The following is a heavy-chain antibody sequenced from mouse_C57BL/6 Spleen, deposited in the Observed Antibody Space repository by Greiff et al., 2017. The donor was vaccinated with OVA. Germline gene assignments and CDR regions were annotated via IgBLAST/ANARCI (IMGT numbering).Heavy chain of an antibody. CDR2: INPSNGGT. Sequence: QVQLQQSGTELVKPGASVKLSCKASGYTFTSYWMHWVKQRPGQGLEWIGNINPSNGGTNYNEKFKSKATLTVDKSSSTAYMQLSSLTSEDSAVYCCASDGYPYAMDYWGQGTSVTVSS. J-gene: IGHJ4*01. V-gene: IGHV1-53*01. D-gene: IGHD2-3*01. CDR1: GYTFTSYW. CDR3: ASDGYPYAMDY.